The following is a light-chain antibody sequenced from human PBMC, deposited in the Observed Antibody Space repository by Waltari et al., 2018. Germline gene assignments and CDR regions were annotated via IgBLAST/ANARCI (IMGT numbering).Light chain of an antibody. CDR3: SSFTSTNTLL. CDR2: EVS. Sequence: QSALTQPASVSGSPGQSITISCTGNSSDIGAYKYVSWYQQYPAKAPELIIYEVSNRPSGVYNRFSGSKSGNTASLSISGLQAEDESDYYCSSFTSTNTLLFGGGTKLTVL. V-gene: IGLV2-14*01. CDR1: SSDIGAYKY. J-gene: IGLJ3*02.